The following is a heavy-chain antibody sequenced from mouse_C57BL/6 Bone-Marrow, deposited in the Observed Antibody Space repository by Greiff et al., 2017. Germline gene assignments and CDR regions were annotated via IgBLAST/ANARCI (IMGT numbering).Heavy chain of an antibody. CDR1: GYIFTEYT. J-gene: IGHJ2*01. D-gene: IGHD2-4*01. CDR2: FYPGSGSI. Sequence: VQLQQSGAELVKPGASVKLPCKASGYIFTEYTIHWVKQRSGQGLEWIGWFYPGSGSIKYNERFKDKATLTADKSSNTVYMELSRLTSEDSAVYFCARHERYYDYEGYFDYWGQGTTLTVSS. V-gene: IGHV1-62-2*01. CDR3: ARHERYYDYEGYFDY.